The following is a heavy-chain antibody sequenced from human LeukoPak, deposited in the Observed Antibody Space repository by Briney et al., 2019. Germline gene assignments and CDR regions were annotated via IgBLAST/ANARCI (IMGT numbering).Heavy chain of an antibody. CDR3: ARENINALFDY. D-gene: IGHD1/OR15-1a*01. CDR2: IYCSGST. V-gene: IGHV4-59*01. Sequence: SETLSLTCTVSGGSISSYYWSWIRQPPGKGLEWIGYIYCSGSTNYNPSLKSRVTISVDTSKNQFSLKLSSVTAADTAVYYCARENINALFDYWGQGTLVTVSS. J-gene: IGHJ4*02. CDR1: GGSISSYY.